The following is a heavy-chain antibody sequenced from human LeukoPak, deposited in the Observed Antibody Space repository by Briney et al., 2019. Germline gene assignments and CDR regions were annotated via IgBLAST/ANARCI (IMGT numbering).Heavy chain of an antibody. D-gene: IGHD3-10*01. CDR1: GFTFSSYS. V-gene: IGHV3-21*01. CDR3: ARGLWFGELLYP. CDR2: ISSSSSYI. J-gene: IGHJ5*02. Sequence: GGSLRLSCAASGFTFSSYSMNWVRQAPGKGLEWVSSISSSSSYIYYADSVKGRFTISRDNAKNSLYLQMNSLRAEDTAVYYCARGLWFGELLYPWGQGTLVTVSS.